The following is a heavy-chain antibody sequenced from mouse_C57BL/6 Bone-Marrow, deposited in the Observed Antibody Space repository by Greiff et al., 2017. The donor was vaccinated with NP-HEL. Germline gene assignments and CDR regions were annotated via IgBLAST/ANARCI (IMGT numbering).Heavy chain of an antibody. J-gene: IGHJ1*03. CDR2: ISSGSSTI. Sequence: EVKLMESGGGLVKPGGSLKLSCAASGFTFSDYGMHWVRQAPEKGLEWVAYISSGSSTIYYADTVKGRFTISRDNAKNTLFLQMTSLRSEDTAMYYCAKERYYYGSSWYFDVWGTGTTVTVSS. CDR1: GFTFSDYG. V-gene: IGHV5-17*01. CDR3: AKERYYYGSSWYFDV. D-gene: IGHD1-1*01.